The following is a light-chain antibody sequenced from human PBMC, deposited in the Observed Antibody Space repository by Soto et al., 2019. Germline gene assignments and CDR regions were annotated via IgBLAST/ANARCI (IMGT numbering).Light chain of an antibody. J-gene: IGKJ1*01. CDR2: DAS. V-gene: IGKV1-5*01. CDR3: QQYNTYPET. CDR1: QSISSW. Sequence: DIQMTQSPSSLSASVGDRVTITWRASQSISSWLAWYQQKAGKAPKLLIYDASTLESGVPSRFSGSGSGTEFTLTITSLQPDDFATYYCQQYNTYPETFGQGTKVDIK.